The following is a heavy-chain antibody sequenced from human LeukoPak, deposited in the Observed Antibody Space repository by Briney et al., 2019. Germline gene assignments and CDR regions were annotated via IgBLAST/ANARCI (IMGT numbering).Heavy chain of an antibody. CDR2: IYSGGDT. V-gene: IGHV3-53*01. J-gene: IGHJ4*02. D-gene: IGHD6-13*01. CDR1: GFTVSNNY. CDR3: AKGGSSWSYYFDY. Sequence: GGSLRLSCAASGFTVSNNYMTWVRQAPGKGLEWVSVIYSGGDTYYADSVKGRFTISRDNSKNTLYLQMNGLRADDTALYYCAKGGSSWSYYFDYWGQGTLVTVSS.